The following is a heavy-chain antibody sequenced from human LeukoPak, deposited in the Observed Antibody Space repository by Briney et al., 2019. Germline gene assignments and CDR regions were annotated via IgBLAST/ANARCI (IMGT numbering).Heavy chain of an antibody. Sequence: PGGSLRLSCAASGFTFSSYWMYWVRQAPGKGLLCVSRINPDGSGTTYADSVKGRFTISRDNVKRSVYLQMNSLRVEDTAVYFCVRDGGGIFDYWGQGIRVTVSS. CDR1: GFTFSSYW. CDR2: INPDGSGT. D-gene: IGHD3-16*01. CDR3: VRDGGGIFDY. V-gene: IGHV3-74*03. J-gene: IGHJ4*02.